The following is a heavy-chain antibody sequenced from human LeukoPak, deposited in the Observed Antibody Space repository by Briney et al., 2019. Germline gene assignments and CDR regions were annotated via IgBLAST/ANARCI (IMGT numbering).Heavy chain of an antibody. J-gene: IGHJ4*02. CDR1: GFAFSSYW. D-gene: IGHD3-22*01. CDR3: ARSQFDS. V-gene: IGHV3-74*03. CDR2: IDGDGTTT. Sequence: PGGSLRLSCATSGFAFSSYWMLWVRQAAGKGLEWVSRIDGDGTTTTYADSVKGRFTISRDNEKNILYLHMNSLRVEDTATYYCARSQFDSWGQGILVTVSS.